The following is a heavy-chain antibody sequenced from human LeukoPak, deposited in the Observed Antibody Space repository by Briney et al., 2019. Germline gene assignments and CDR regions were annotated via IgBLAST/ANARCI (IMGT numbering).Heavy chain of an antibody. CDR1: GFTFSSYW. Sequence: PGGSLRLSCAASGFTFSSYWVSWVRQAPGKGPEWVAHIKQDASQEDHVDSVKGRFTISRDNAKNSLYLQMNSLRAEDTAVYYCARGVVYPTWSGPHWSDYWGQGTLVTVSS. D-gene: IGHD3-3*01. CDR3: ARGVVYPTWSGPHWSDY. V-gene: IGHV3-7*01. J-gene: IGHJ4*02. CDR2: IKQDASQE.